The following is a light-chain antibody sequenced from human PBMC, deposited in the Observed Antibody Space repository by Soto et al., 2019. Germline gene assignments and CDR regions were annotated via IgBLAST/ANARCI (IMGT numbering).Light chain of an antibody. CDR3: AAWDDSLNGVV. CDR1: SSNIGGYS. J-gene: IGLJ2*01. CDR2: NDN. Sequence: QSVLTQPPSASGTPGQRVTISCSGSSSNIGGYSVYWYQQLAGTAPKVLIYNDNQRPSGVPDRFSGSKSGTSASLAISGLQSEDEADYYCAAWDDSLNGVVFGGGTKLTVL. V-gene: IGLV1-44*01.